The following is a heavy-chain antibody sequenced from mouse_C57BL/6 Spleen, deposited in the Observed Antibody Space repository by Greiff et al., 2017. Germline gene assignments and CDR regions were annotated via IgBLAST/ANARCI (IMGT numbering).Heavy chain of an antibody. CDR3: ARNGITGHYYAMGY. D-gene: IGHD4-1*01. V-gene: IGHV2-2*01. J-gene: IGHJ4*01. CDR2: IWSGGST. Sequence: VKLVESGPGLVQPSQSLSITCTVSGFSLTSYGVHWVRQSPGKGLEWLGVIWSGGSTDYNAAFISRLSISKDNSKSQVFFKMNRLQADDTAIYYCARNGITGHYYAMGYWGQGTSVTVSS. CDR1: GFSLTSYG.